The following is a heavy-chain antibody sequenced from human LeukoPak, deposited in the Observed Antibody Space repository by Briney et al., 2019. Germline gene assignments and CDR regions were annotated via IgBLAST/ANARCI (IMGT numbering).Heavy chain of an antibody. CDR2: IYYSGST. CDR3: ARQFVIYALYYYYYYYGMDV. CDR1: GGSISSSSYY. V-gene: IGHV4-39*01. D-gene: IGHD2/OR15-2a*01. J-gene: IGHJ6*02. Sequence: PSETLSLTCTVSGGSISSSSYYWGWIRQPPGKGLEWIGSIYYSGSTYYNPSLKSRVTISVDTSKNQFSLKLSSVTAADTAVYHCARQFVIYALYYYYYYYGMDVWGQGTTVTVSS.